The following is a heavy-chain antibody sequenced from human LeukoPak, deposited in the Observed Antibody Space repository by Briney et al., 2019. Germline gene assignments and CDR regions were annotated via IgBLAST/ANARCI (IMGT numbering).Heavy chain of an antibody. D-gene: IGHD2-2*01. CDR1: GFTFSSYS. J-gene: IGHJ4*02. CDR2: ISSSSSYI. CDR3: ARGPYQLLPYYFDC. V-gene: IGHV3-21*01. Sequence: PGGSLRLSCAASGFTFSSYSMNWVRQAPGKGLEWVSSISSSSSYIYYADSVKGRFTISRDNAKNSLYLQMNSLRAEDTAVYYCARGPYQLLPYYFDCWGQGTLVTVS.